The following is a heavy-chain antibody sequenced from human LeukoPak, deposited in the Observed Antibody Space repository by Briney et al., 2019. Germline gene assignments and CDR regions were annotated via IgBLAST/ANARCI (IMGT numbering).Heavy chain of an antibody. Sequence: SETLSLTCTVSGGSISSYYWSWIRQPPGKGLEWIGYIYYSGSTNYNPSLKSRVTISVDTSKNQFSLQLNSVTPEDTAVYYCARAVGTTSAQGFDPWGQGTLVTVSS. CDR3: ARAVGTTSAQGFDP. D-gene: IGHD1-1*01. CDR2: IYYSGST. V-gene: IGHV4-59*12. CDR1: GGSISSYY. J-gene: IGHJ5*02.